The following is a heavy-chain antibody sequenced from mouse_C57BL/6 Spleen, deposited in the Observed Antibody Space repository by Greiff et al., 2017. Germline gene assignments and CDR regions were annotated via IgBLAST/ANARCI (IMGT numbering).Heavy chain of an antibody. CDR2: IDPSDSET. V-gene: IGHV1-52*01. CDR3: ARWRDYYGSSYGWYFDV. J-gene: IGHJ1*03. CDR1: GYTFTSYW. Sequence: QVQLQQPGAELVRPGSSVKLSCKASGYTFTSYWMHWVKQRPIQGLEWIGNIDPSDSETHYNQKFKDKATLTVDKSSSTAYMKLSSLTSEDSAVYYCARWRDYYGSSYGWYFDVWGTGTTVTVSS. D-gene: IGHD1-1*01.